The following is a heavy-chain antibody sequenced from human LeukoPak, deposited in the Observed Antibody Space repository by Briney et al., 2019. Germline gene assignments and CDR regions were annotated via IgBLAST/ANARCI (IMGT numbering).Heavy chain of an antibody. CDR3: ARGGYVWGSYRPYYFDY. D-gene: IGHD3-16*02. V-gene: IGHV1-2*02. CDR2: INPNSGGT. Sequence: GASVKVSCKASGYTFTGYYMHWVRQAPGQGLEWMGWINPNSGGTNYAQKFQGRVTMTRDTSISTAYMELSRLRSDDTAVYYCARGGYVWGSYRPYYFDYWGQGTLVTVSS. J-gene: IGHJ4*02. CDR1: GYTFTGYY.